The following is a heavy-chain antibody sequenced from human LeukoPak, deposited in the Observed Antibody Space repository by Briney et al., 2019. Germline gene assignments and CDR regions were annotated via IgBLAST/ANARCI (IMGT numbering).Heavy chain of an antibody. D-gene: IGHD2-21*02. CDR1: GGTYSSYA. CDR2: IIPIFGIA. V-gene: IGHV1-69*04. Sequence: SVKVSCKAAGGTYSSYAISWVRQARGQGLEWMGRIIPIFGIANYAQKFHGRVTITADKSTSTAYRELSSLRTEVTAVYCCAKKCCVVVTAGDAFDIWGQGTMVTVSS. J-gene: IGHJ3*02. CDR3: AKKCCVVVTAGDAFDI.